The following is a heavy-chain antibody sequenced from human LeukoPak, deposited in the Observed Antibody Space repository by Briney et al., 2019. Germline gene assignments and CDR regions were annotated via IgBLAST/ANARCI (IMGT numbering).Heavy chain of an antibody. CDR2: ISSSSSYI. CDR1: GFTVSSNY. Sequence: GGSLRLSCAASGFTVSSNYMNWVRQAPGKGLEGVSSISSSSSYIYYADSVKGRFTISRDNAKNSLYLQMNSLRAEDTAVYYCARVSGYDILTGYYYYYYGMDVWGQGTTVTVSS. D-gene: IGHD3-9*01. J-gene: IGHJ6*02. V-gene: IGHV3-21*01. CDR3: ARVSGYDILTGYYYYYYGMDV.